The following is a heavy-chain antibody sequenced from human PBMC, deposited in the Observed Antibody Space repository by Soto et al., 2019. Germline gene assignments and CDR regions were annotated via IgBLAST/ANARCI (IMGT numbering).Heavy chain of an antibody. CDR3: AIPPTPYDSSGYPDAFDI. CDR2: IIPIFGTA. J-gene: IGHJ3*02. CDR1: GGTFSSYT. V-gene: IGHV1-69*13. Sequence: SVKVSCKASGGTFSSYTISWVRQAPGQGLEWMGGIIPIFGTANYAQKFQGRVTITADESTSTAYMELSSLRSEDTAVYYCAIPPTPYDSSGYPDAFDIWGQGTMVTVSS. D-gene: IGHD3-22*01.